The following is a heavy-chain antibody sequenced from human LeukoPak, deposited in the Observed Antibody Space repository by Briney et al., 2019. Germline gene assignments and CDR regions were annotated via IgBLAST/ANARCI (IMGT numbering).Heavy chain of an antibody. CDR2: INAGNGNT. CDR1: GYTFTSYD. V-gene: IGHV1-3*03. CDR3: ARGYSGSYGGYYFDY. J-gene: IGHJ4*02. Sequence: GASVKVSCKASGYTFTSYDINWVRQATGQRLEWMGWINAGNGNTKYSQEFQGRVTITRDTSASTAYMELSSLRSEDMAVYYCARGYSGSYGGYYFDYWGQGTLVTVSS. D-gene: IGHD1-26*01.